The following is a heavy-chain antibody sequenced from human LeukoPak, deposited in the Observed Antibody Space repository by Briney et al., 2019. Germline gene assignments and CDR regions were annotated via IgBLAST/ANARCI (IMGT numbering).Heavy chain of an antibody. V-gene: IGHV3-30*02. J-gene: IGHJ4*02. Sequence: GGSLRLSCAASGFTFSSYGMHWVRQAPGKGLEWVAFIRYDGSNKYYADSVKGRFTISRDNSKNTLYLQMNSLRAEDTAVYYCANIHYYGSPTDYWGQGTLVTVSS. CDR3: ANIHYYGSPTDY. CDR2: IRYDGSNK. CDR1: GFTFSSYG. D-gene: IGHD3-10*01.